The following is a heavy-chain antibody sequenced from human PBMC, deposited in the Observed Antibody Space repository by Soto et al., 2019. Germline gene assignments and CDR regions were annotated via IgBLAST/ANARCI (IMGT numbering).Heavy chain of an antibody. Sequence: SETLSLTCTVSGGSISSSSYYWGWIRQPPGKGLEWIGSIYYSGSTYYNPSLKSRVTISVDTSKNQFSLKLSSVTAADTAVYYCATFSRSMVRGVSFDYWGQGTLVTVSS. CDR2: IYYSGST. D-gene: IGHD3-10*01. CDR1: GGSISSSSYY. J-gene: IGHJ4*02. CDR3: ATFSRSMVRGVSFDY. V-gene: IGHV4-39*01.